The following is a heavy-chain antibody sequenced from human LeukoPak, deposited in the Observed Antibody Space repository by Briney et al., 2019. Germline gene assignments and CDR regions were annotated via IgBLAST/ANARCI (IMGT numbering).Heavy chain of an antibody. CDR2: IKQDASEK. CDR1: GFTFSGYW. CDR3: ASQWSRGNGYFEF. D-gene: IGHD2-8*01. Sequence: PGGSLRLSCAASGFTFSGYWMIWVRQAPGKGLEWVANIKQDASEKYYVDSVKGRFTISRDNAKNSLYVQMNSLRAEDTAVYYCASQWSRGNGYFEFWGQGTLVTVSS. J-gene: IGHJ4*02. V-gene: IGHV3-7*02.